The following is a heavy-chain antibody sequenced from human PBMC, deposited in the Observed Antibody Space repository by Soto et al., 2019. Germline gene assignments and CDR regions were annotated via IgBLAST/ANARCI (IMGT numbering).Heavy chain of an antibody. V-gene: IGHV3-30-3*01. CDR1: GFTFSSYA. CDR3: ASLKSGYDY. J-gene: IGHJ4*02. D-gene: IGHD5-12*01. CDR2: ISYDRSNK. Sequence: GGSLRLSCAASGFTFSSYAMHWVRQAPGKGLEWVAVISYDRSNKYYADSVKGRFTISRDNSKNTPYLQRNSLRAEDTAVYYCASLKSGYDYWGQGTLVTVSS.